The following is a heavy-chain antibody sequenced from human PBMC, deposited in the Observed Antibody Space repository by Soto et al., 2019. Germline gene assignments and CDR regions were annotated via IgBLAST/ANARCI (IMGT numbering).Heavy chain of an antibody. CDR3: ARGGEIVVVPAAIGTFDP. Sequence: QVQLQQWGAGLLKPSETLSLTCAVYGGSFSGYYWSWIRQPPGKGLEWIGEINHSGSTNYNPSLKSRVTISVDTSKNQFSLKLGSVTAADTAVYYCARGGEIVVVPAAIGTFDPWGQGTLVTVSS. J-gene: IGHJ5*02. V-gene: IGHV4-34*01. CDR1: GGSFSGYY. CDR2: INHSGST. D-gene: IGHD2-2*01.